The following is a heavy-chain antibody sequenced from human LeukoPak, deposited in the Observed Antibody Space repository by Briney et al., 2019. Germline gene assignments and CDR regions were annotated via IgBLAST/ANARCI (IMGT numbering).Heavy chain of an antibody. V-gene: IGHV1-46*01. Sequence: GASVKVSCKASGYTFTGHHMHWVRQAPGQGLEWMGIINPSGGSTSSAQKFQGRVTMTRDTSTSTVYMELSSLRSEDTAVYYCAREWVSGYYYGMDVWGQGTTVTVSS. D-gene: IGHD1-26*01. CDR1: GYTFTGHH. J-gene: IGHJ6*02. CDR3: AREWVSGYYYGMDV. CDR2: INPSGGST.